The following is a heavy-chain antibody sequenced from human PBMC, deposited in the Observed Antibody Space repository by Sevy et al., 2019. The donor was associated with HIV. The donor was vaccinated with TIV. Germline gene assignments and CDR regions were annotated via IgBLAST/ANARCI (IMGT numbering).Heavy chain of an antibody. V-gene: IGHV3-7*01. CDR2: IKQDGSEK. Sequence: GGSLRLSCAASGFTFSSYWMSWVRQAPGKGLEWVANIKQDGSEKYYVDSVKGRFTISRDNAKNSLYLQMNSLRAEDTAVYYCVRDRTIFGVTSYYFDYWGQGTLVTVSS. D-gene: IGHD3-3*01. CDR1: GFTFSSYW. CDR3: VRDRTIFGVTSYYFDY. J-gene: IGHJ4*02.